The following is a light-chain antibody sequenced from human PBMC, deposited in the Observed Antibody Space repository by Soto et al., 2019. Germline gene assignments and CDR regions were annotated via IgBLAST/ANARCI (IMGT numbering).Light chain of an antibody. CDR3: QQYKGNPGI. J-gene: IGKJ1*01. Sequence: MTQTPLSLAVTSGQPASISXKSSQRLVNITGETFLVWLQQKPGXAPRXXXYAXSNLPPGFPSRLSGSGSGTEFTLTITSLQPEDFAVYYFQQYKGNPGIVGQGTKVDIK. CDR1: QRLVNITGETF. CDR2: AXS. V-gene: IGKV2-28*01.